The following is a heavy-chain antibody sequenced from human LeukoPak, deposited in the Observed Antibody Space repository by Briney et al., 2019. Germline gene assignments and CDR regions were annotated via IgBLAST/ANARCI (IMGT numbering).Heavy chain of an antibody. V-gene: IGHV3-23*01. CDR3: AKADSSGYHYNFDY. D-gene: IGHD3-22*01. CDR2: ISGSGSST. CDR1: GFTFSSYA. Sequence: PGGSLRLSCAASGFTFSSYAMSWVRQAPGKGPEWVSAISGSGSSTYYADSVKGRFTISRDNSKNTLYLQMNSLRAEDTAVYYCAKADSSGYHYNFDYWGQGTLVTVSS. J-gene: IGHJ4*02.